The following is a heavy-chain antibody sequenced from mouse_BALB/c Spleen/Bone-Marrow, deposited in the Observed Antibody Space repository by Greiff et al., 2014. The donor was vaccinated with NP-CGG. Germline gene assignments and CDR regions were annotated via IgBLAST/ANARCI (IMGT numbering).Heavy chain of an antibody. CDR2: IRLKSNNYAT. Sequence: EVMLVESGGGLVQPGGSMKLSCVASGFTFSNYWMTWVRQSPEKGLEWVAEIRLKSNNYATHYAESVKGRFTISRDDSKSSVYLQMNDLRTEDTGIFYCTRVLRNFDYWGQGTTLTVSS. CDR3: TRVLRNFDY. CDR1: GFTFSNYW. J-gene: IGHJ2*01. V-gene: IGHV6-6*02. D-gene: IGHD1-1*01.